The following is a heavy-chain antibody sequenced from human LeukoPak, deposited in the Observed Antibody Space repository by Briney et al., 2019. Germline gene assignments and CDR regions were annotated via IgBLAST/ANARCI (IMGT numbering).Heavy chain of an antibody. V-gene: IGHV3-21*01. CDR2: ISSSSSYI. CDR3: ARDRWERLGGGDY. Sequence: GGSLRLSCAASGFTFSSYSMTWVRQAPGKGLEWVSSISSSSSYIYYADSVKGRFTISGDNAKNPLFLQMNSLGAEDTAVYYCARDRWERLGGGDYWGQGTLVTVSS. CDR1: GFTFSSYS. J-gene: IGHJ4*02. D-gene: IGHD1-26*01.